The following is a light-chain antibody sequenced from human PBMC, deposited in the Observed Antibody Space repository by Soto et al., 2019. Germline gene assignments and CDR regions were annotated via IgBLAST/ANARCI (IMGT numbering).Light chain of an antibody. Sequence: QSALTQPRSVSGSPGQSVAISCTGTSSDVGGYNYVSWYQQHPGKAPKLMIYDVNKRLSGVPDRFSGSKSGNTASLTISGLQAEDEADYYCCSFAGDPYVFGTGTKVTVL. J-gene: IGLJ1*01. V-gene: IGLV2-11*01. CDR3: CSFAGDPYV. CDR2: DVN. CDR1: SSDVGGYNY.